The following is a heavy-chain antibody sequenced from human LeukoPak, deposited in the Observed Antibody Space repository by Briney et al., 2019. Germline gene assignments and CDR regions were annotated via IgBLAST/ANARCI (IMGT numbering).Heavy chain of an antibody. D-gene: IGHD3-16*01. V-gene: IGHV4-59*01. CDR2: IHYSGST. J-gene: IGHJ5*02. Sequence: SETLSLTCTVSGGSIGSFFWSWLRQPPGKALEWIGYIHYSGSTKYNPSLKSRVTISVDTSENQFSLTLNSVTAADTAVYYCARSRGGYGDYGSWFDPWGQGILVTVSS. CDR1: GGSIGSFF. CDR3: ARSRGGYGDYGSWFDP.